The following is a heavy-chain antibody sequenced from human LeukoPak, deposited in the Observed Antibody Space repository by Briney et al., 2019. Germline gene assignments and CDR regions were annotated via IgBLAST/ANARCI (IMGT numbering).Heavy chain of an antibody. CDR1: GGSISSGGYY. D-gene: IGHD6-6*01. Sequence: SETLSLTCTVSGGSISSGGYYWSWIRQPAGKGLEWIGRIYTSGSTNYNPSLKSRVTISVDTSKNQFSLKLSSVTAADTAVYYCARDSEYSSSWGQGTLVTVSS. V-gene: IGHV4-61*02. CDR3: ARDSEYSSS. CDR2: IYTSGST. J-gene: IGHJ4*02.